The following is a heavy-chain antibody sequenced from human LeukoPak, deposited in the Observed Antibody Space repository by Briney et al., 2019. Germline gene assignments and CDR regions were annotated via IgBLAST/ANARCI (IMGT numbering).Heavy chain of an antibody. CDR1: GGSINSGTYY. CDR2: ISTSGST. Sequence: PSETLSLTCTVSGGSINSGTYYWSWIRQPAGKGLEWIGRISTSGSTNYNPSLKSRVTMSVDRSKNQFSLKLSSVTAADTAVYYCARDQYYYGSGSYGLDYWGQGTLVTVSS. CDR3: ARDQYYYGSGSYGLDY. V-gene: IGHV4-61*02. D-gene: IGHD3-10*01. J-gene: IGHJ4*02.